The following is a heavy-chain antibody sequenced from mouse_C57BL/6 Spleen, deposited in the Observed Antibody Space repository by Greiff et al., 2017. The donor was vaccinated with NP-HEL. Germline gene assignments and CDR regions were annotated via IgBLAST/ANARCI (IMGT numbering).Heavy chain of an antibody. V-gene: IGHV2-2*01. CDR2: IWSGGST. J-gene: IGHJ4*01. CDR1: GFSLTSYG. D-gene: IGHD2-3*01. CDR3: ARKGRWLLFYYAMDY. Sequence: QVQLKQSGPGLVQPSQSLSITCTVSGFSLTSYGVHWVRQSPGKGLEWLGVIWSGGSTDYNAGFISRLSISKDNSKSQVFFKMNSLQADDTAIYYCARKGRWLLFYYAMDYWGQGTSVTVSS.